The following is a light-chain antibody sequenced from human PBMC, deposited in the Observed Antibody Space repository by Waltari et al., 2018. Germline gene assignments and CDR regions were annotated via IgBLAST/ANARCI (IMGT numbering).Light chain of an antibody. CDR3: QHFKAFPWT. Sequence: DIQMTQSPSTLSASVGDRVTITCRASESISNWLAWYQQKPGKAPKLLINKASSLKSGVPSRFSGGDSGKEFTPTITSLKPDDFATYYCQHFKAFPWTFGQGTKVEIK. V-gene: IGKV1-5*03. CDR2: KAS. CDR1: ESISNW. J-gene: IGKJ1*01.